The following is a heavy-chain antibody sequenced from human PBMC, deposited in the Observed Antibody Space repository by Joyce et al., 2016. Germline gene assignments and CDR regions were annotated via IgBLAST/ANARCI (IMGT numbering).Heavy chain of an antibody. J-gene: IGHJ5*02. CDR3: ARQRITVFGVAPSGTWFDP. CDR1: GGSISSSSSTYY. Sequence: QLQLQESGPGLVKPSETLSLTRTVSGGSISSSSSTYYWGWIRQPPGKGLEWIGGVYYGGSAHYNPSLKIRLTISVDRSKSQFFLKMSSVTAADTAIYYCARQRITVFGVAPSGTWFDPWGQGTLVTVSS. V-gene: IGHV4-39*01. CDR2: VYYGGSA. D-gene: IGHD3-3*01.